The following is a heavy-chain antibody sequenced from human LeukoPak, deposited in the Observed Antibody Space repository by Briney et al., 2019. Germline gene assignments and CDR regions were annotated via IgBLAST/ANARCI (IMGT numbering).Heavy chain of an antibody. Sequence: PSDTLSLTCTLSAGSITSSSYYWDWIRHPPEKVLEWIGHISYSGGTYYNPSLKSRVTISVDTSKNQFALKLTSATAADTALYYCARRNFHPYGRPPDYWGQGTLGTVSS. J-gene: IGHJ4*02. D-gene: IGHD4-17*01. CDR3: ARRNFHPYGRPPDY. V-gene: IGHV4-39*01. CDR1: AGSITSSSYY. CDR2: ISYSGGT.